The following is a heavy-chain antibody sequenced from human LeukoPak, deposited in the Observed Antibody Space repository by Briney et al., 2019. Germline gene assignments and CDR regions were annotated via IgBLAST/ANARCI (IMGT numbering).Heavy chain of an antibody. CDR3: ARHRYSSGWSYFDY. Sequence: SETLSLTCTVSGGSISSYYWSWIRQPPGKGLEWIGYIYYSGSTNYNPSLKSRVTISVDTSKNQFSLKLSSVTAADTAVYYCARHRYSSGWSYFDYWGQGTLVTVSS. D-gene: IGHD6-19*01. CDR2: IYYSGST. CDR1: GGSISSYY. V-gene: IGHV4-59*08. J-gene: IGHJ4*02.